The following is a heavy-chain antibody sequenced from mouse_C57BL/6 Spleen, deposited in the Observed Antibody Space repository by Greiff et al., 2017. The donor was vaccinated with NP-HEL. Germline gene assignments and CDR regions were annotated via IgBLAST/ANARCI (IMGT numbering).Heavy chain of an antibody. CDR1: GYTFTSYW. CDR3: TGSNYGGDAMDY. D-gene: IGHD2-5*01. Sequence: VQLQQSGTVLARPGASVKMSCKTSGYTFTSYWMHWVKQRPGQGLAWIGAIYPGNSDTSYNQKFKGKAKLTAVTSASTAYMELSSLTNEDSAVYYCTGSNYGGDAMDYWGQGTSVTVSS. V-gene: IGHV1-5*01. J-gene: IGHJ4*01. CDR2: IYPGNSDT.